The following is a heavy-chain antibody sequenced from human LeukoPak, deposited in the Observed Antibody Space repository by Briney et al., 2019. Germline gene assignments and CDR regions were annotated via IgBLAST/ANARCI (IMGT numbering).Heavy chain of an antibody. V-gene: IGHV1-46*01. CDR2: INPSGGST. CDR3: ARDPYDYVWGSYRYLDY. CDR1: GYNFTSYY. Sequence: ASVKVSCKASGYNFTSYYMHWVRQAPGQVLEWMGIINPSGGSTSYAQKFQGRVTMTRDTSKSTVYMELSSLRSEDTAVYYCARDPYDYVWGSYRYLDYWGQGTLVTVSS. D-gene: IGHD3-16*02. J-gene: IGHJ4*02.